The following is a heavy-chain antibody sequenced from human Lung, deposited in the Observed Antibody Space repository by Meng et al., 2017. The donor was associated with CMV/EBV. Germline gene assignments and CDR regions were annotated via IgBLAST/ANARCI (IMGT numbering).Heavy chain of an antibody. D-gene: IGHD1-14*01. J-gene: IGHJ4*02. CDR1: GASFTSSSYH. CDR2: FYYDGST. Sequence: SXTLSLXCTVFGASFTSSSYHWVWIRQPPGKGLEWIGSFYYDGSTYYNPSLKSRVTVFVDTSKNQFSLKVTSVTAADTAMYYCVRRFHLTYPADSGRGTLVTVSS. CDR3: VRRFHLTYPAD. V-gene: IGHV4-39*01.